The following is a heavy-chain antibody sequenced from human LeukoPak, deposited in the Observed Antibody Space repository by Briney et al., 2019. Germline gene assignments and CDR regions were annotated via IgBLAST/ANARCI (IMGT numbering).Heavy chain of an antibody. Sequence: SQTLSLTCTVSGGSIRSGSYYWSWIRQAAGKGLEWIGRVHTSGSTNYNPSLESRVTISVDTSKNQFSLNLSSVTAADTAVYYCAVGPYYNFDYWGQGTLVTVSS. CDR2: VHTSGST. V-gene: IGHV4-61*02. CDR1: GGSIRSGSYY. CDR3: AVGPYYNFDY. D-gene: IGHD3-22*01. J-gene: IGHJ4*02.